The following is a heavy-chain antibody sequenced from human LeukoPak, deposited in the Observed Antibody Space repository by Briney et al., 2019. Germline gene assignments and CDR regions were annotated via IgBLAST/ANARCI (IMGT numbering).Heavy chain of an antibody. CDR1: GYTFTSYY. D-gene: IGHD6-13*01. CDR3: ARGDSSSWYYFDY. V-gene: IGHV1-46*01. Sequence: GASVKVSCKASGYTFTSYYMHWVRQAPGQGLEWMGIINPSGGSTSYAQKFQGRVTMTRDTSISTAYMELSRLRSDDTAVYYCARGDSSSWYYFDYWGQGTLVTVSS. J-gene: IGHJ4*02. CDR2: INPSGGST.